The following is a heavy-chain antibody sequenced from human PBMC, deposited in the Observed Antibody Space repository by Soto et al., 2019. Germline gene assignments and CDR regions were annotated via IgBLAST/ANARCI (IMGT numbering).Heavy chain of an antibody. CDR3: ARGGLEPFDY. D-gene: IGHD1-1*01. Sequence: EVQLVESGGGLVQSGGSLRLSCAASGFYLRSYWMHWVRQAPGKGLVWVSRINDYGTTINYAESVEGRFTISRDDAKSEVYLQMNNLRAEDTAVYYCARGGLEPFDYLGQGALVTVSS. V-gene: IGHV3-74*01. CDR1: GFYLRSYW. J-gene: IGHJ4*02. CDR2: INDYGTTI.